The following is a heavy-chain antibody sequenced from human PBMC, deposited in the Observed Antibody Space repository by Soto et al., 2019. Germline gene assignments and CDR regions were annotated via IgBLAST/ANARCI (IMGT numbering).Heavy chain of an antibody. V-gene: IGHV4-4*07. J-gene: IGHJ2*01. D-gene: IGHD2-8*01. CDR1: GDSIGNFY. CDR3: ARGMGRYFDI. CDR2: LSASGRT. Sequence: SETLSLTCAISGDSIGNFYWSWIRQPAGKGLESLGRLSASGRTNYSPSLQGRVTMSLDRSKNRFSLRLTSVSAADTAVYFCARGMGRYFDIWGRGTLVTVSS.